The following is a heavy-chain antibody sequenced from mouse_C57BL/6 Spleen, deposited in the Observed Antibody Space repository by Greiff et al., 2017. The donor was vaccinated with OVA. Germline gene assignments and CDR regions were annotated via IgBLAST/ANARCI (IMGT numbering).Heavy chain of an antibody. CDR2: IFPGSGST. CDR1: GYTFTDYY. V-gene: IGHV1-75*01. J-gene: IGHJ2*01. D-gene: IGHD2-2*01. Sequence: VKLMESGPELVKPGASVKISCKASGYTFTDYYINWVKQRPGQGLEWIGWIFPGSGSTYYNEKFKGKATLTVDKSSSTAYMLLSSLTSEDSAVYFCGEGSMVTTWGQGTTLTVSS. CDR3: GEGSMVTT.